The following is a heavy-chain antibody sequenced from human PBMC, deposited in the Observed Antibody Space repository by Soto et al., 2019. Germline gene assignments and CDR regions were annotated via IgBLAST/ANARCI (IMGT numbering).Heavy chain of an antibody. Sequence: PGGSLRLSCAASGFTFSSYSMNWVRQAPGKGLEWVSSISSSSSYIYYADSVKGRFTISRDNAKNSLYLQMNSLRAEDTAVYYCARSDILTGGTPEDWGQGTLVTVSS. J-gene: IGHJ4*02. CDR2: ISSSSSYI. V-gene: IGHV3-21*01. CDR3: ARSDILTGGTPED. CDR1: GFTFSSYS. D-gene: IGHD3-9*01.